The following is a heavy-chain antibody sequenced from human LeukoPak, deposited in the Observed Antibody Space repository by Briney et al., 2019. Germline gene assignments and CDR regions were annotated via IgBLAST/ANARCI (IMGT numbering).Heavy chain of an antibody. CDR1: VFSVSSCA. CDR3: AKDQQDYYASGNGMDV. Sequence: GGALRLSCAASVFSVSSCAMMGVRQAPARGLEGVAAGSGSGGSTNYADPVQGRFTISRDNSKNTLYLQMNSPRAAATAVYYCAKDQQDYYASGNGMDVWGQGTTVTVSS. D-gene: IGHD3-10*01. V-gene: IGHV3-23*01. CDR2: GSGSGGST. J-gene: IGHJ6*02.